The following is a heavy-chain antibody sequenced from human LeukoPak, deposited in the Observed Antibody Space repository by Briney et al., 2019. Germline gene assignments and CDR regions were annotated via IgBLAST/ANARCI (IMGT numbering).Heavy chain of an antibody. D-gene: IGHD4-17*01. Sequence: SETLSLTCTVSGGSISSYDWSWIRQPPGKGLEWIGYIYYSGSTNYNPSLKSRVTISVDTSKNQFSLKLSSVTAADTAVYYCARQRTTVTTASAFDIWGQGTMVTVSS. CDR1: GGSISSYD. V-gene: IGHV4-59*08. J-gene: IGHJ3*02. CDR3: ARQRTTVTTASAFDI. CDR2: IYYSGST.